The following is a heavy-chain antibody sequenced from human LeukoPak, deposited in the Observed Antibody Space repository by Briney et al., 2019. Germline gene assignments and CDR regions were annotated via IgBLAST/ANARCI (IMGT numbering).Heavy chain of an antibody. J-gene: IGHJ6*03. Sequence: KPSETLSLTCSVSGGSMSTMSYYWGWIRQAPGKGLEWIGSIYYSGITYHNPSLKSRVTISVDTSKKQFSLELTSVTAADTAVYYCARHKRDEFRNGYYYYYMDVWGKGTTVTVPS. V-gene: IGHV4-39*01. CDR3: ARHKRDEFRNGYYYYYMDV. CDR1: GGSMSTMSYY. CDR2: IYYSGIT. D-gene: IGHD1-14*01.